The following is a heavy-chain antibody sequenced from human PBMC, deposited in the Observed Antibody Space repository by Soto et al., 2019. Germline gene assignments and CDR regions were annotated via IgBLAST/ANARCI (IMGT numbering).Heavy chain of an antibody. CDR3: ASGGVTLWFDP. Sequence: GGSLRLSCAASGFTFSTNWMSWVRQAPEKGLEWVANIKQDGSEKHYVDSVKGRFTISRENAKNSLFLQMNSLRAEDTAVYFCASGGVTLWFDPWGQGTLVTVSS. CDR2: IKQDGSEK. CDR1: GFTFSTNW. J-gene: IGHJ5*02. D-gene: IGHD3-3*01. V-gene: IGHV3-7*05.